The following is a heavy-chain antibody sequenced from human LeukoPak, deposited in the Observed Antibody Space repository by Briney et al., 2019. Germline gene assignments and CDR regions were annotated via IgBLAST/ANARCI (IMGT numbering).Heavy chain of an antibody. J-gene: IGHJ5*02. V-gene: IGHV1-2*02. Sequence: ASVKVSCKASGYTFTGYYMHWVRQAPGQGLEWMGWINPNSGGTNYAQKFQGRVTMTRDTSISTAYMELSRLRSDDTAVYYCARDGTYYHGWFDPWGQGTLVTVSS. CDR2: INPNSGGT. D-gene: IGHD3-10*01. CDR1: GYTFTGYY. CDR3: ARDGTYYHGWFDP.